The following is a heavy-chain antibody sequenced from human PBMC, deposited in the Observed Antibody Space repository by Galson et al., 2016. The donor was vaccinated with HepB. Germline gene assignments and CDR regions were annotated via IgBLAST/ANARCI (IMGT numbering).Heavy chain of an antibody. V-gene: IGHV3-53*01. Sequence: SLRLSCAASGFTVSSNYMSWVRQAPGKGLECVSVINSDGTTYYADSVKGRFTISRDNSKNTLYFQMNSLRAEDTAVYYCARGHFYSYYYYYGMDVWGQGTTVTVSS. CDR2: INSDGTT. CDR1: GFTVSSNY. CDR3: ARGHFYSYYYYYGMDV. D-gene: IGHD2-15*01. J-gene: IGHJ6*02.